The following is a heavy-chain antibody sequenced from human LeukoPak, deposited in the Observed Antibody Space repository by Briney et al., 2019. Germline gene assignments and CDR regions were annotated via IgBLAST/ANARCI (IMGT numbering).Heavy chain of an antibody. Sequence: GGSLRLSCAASGFTFRSYSMNWVRQAPGKGLEWVSSISSSSSYMYYADSVKGRFTISRDNAKNSLYLQMNSLRAEDTAVYYCARVRYYDYVWGSSTTSDAFDIWGQGTMVTVSS. D-gene: IGHD3-16*01. V-gene: IGHV3-21*01. J-gene: IGHJ3*02. CDR1: GFTFRSYS. CDR3: ARVRYYDYVWGSSTTSDAFDI. CDR2: ISSSSSYM.